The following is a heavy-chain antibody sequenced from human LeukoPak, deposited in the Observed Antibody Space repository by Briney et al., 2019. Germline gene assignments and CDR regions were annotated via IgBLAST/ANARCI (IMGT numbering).Heavy chain of an antibody. J-gene: IGHJ5*02. CDR2: MNPNSGNT. CDR3: ARGRGSGHKENWFDP. V-gene: IGHV1-8*01. D-gene: IGHD6-19*01. Sequence: GASVKVSCKASGYAFTTYDINWVRQATGQGPEWIGWMNPNSGNTGYTQNFQGRVTMTRNTSISTAYMESSSLKSEDTAVYYCARGRGSGHKENWFDPWGLGTLVTVSS. CDR1: GYAFTTYD.